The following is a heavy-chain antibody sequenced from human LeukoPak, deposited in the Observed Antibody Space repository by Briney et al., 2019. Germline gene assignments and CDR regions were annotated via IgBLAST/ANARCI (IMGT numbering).Heavy chain of an antibody. CDR3: ARATYDSSGYSVDY. V-gene: IGHV3-7*01. J-gene: IGHJ4*02. CDR2: IKQDGSEK. Sequence: GGSLRLSCAASGFTFYSYWMNWVRQAPGKGLEWVANIKQDGSEKYYVDSVKGRFTISRDNAKNSLYLQMNSLRAEDTAVYYCARATYDSSGYSVDYWGQGTLVTVSS. CDR1: GFTFYSYW. D-gene: IGHD3-22*01.